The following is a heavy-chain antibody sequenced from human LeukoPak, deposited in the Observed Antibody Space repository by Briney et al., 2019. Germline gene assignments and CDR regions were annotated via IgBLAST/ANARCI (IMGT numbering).Heavy chain of an antibody. CDR1: GFTFGSYS. CDR2: ISSSSSYI. V-gene: IGHV3-21*01. CDR3: ARRSSGYYYFFDY. D-gene: IGHD3-22*01. Sequence: PGGSLRLSCAASGFTFGSYSMNWVRQAPGKGLEWVSSISSSSSYIYYADSVKGRFTISRGNAKNSLYLQMNSLRAEDTAVYYCARRSSGYYYFFDYWGQGTLVTVSS. J-gene: IGHJ4*02.